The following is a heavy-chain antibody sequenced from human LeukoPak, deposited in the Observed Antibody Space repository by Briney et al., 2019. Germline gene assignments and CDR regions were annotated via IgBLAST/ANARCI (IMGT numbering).Heavy chain of an antibody. Sequence: GGSLRLSCAASGFSFSGYYMSWIRQAPGKGLEWVSYISSSGTSTNYADSVKGRFTISRDNAKNSLYLQMNNLRVEDTAVYYCARDRGAVTGQYFDYWGQGTLVTVS. D-gene: IGHD6-19*01. CDR3: ARDRGAVTGQYFDY. J-gene: IGHJ4*02. V-gene: IGHV3-11*01. CDR1: GFSFSGYY. CDR2: ISSSGTST.